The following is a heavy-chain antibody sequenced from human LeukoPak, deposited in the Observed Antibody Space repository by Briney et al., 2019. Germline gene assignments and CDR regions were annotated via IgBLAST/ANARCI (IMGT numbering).Heavy chain of an antibody. J-gene: IGHJ6*02. CDR2: FDPEDGET. CDR3: ATGPYSSSYYYYYGMDV. V-gene: IGHV1-24*01. Sequence: GASVKVSCKVSGYTLTELSMHWVRQAPGKGLEWMGGFDPEDGETIYAQKFQGRVTMTEDTSTDTAYMELSSLRSEDTAVYYCATGPYSSSYYYYYGMDVWGQGTTVTVSS. D-gene: IGHD6-6*01. CDR1: GYTLTELS.